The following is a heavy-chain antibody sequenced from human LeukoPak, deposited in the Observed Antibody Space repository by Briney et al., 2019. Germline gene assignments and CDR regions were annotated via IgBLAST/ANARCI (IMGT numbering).Heavy chain of an antibody. J-gene: IGHJ4*02. D-gene: IGHD5-18*01. V-gene: IGHV4-34*01. CDR2: INDSGST. CDR1: GGSLSGYY. Sequence: SETLSLTCAVYGGSLSGYYWSWIRQSPGKGLEWIGEINDSGSTNYNPSLKSRVTISVDTSKNQFSLKLSSVTAADTAVYYCARALYSYGGKFDYWGQGTLVTVSS. CDR3: ARALYSYGGKFDY.